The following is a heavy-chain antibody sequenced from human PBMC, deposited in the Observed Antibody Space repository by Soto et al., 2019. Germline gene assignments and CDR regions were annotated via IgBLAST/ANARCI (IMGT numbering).Heavy chain of an antibody. CDR3: ARSGSYNSYYYYYCGMDV. CDR1: GYTFTNYG. V-gene: IGHV1-18*01. D-gene: IGHD5-18*01. Sequence: QVQLVQSGAEVKKPGASVKVSCKASGYTFTNYGITWVRQAPGQGLEWMGWISVYNDNTNYAQKLQGRVTMTTDTSTSTAYMELRSLRSDDTAVYYCARSGSYNSYYYYYCGMDVWGQGTTVTVSS. CDR2: ISVYNDNT. J-gene: IGHJ6*02.